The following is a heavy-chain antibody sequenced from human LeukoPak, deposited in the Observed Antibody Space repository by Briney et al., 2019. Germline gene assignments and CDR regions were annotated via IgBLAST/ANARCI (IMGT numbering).Heavy chain of an antibody. CDR2: ISSSGSTI. J-gene: IGHJ4*02. CDR1: GFTFSSYA. D-gene: IGHD6-13*01. CDR3: ARDGGPGYSSSWYLY. V-gene: IGHV3-48*03. Sequence: GGSLRLSCAASGFTFSSYAMSWVRQAPGKGLEWVSYISSSGSTIYYADSVKGRFTISRDNAKNSLYLQMNSLRAEDTAIYYCARDGGPGYSSSWYLYWGQGTLVTVSS.